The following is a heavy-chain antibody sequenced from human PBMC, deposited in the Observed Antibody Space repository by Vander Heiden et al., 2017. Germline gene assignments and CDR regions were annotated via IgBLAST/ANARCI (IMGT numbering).Heavy chain of an antibody. CDR3: AREHSSGLDY. Sequence: VQLVQSGAEVKKPGASVKLSCKASGYTFTSYYMNWVRQAPGKGREWMGIINPSGGSTSYAQKFQGRVTMTRDTSTSTFYMELSSLRSEDTAVYYCAREHSSGLDYWGQGTLVTVYS. CDR1: GYTFTSYY. CDR2: INPSGGST. D-gene: IGHD6-19*01. J-gene: IGHJ4*02. V-gene: IGHV1-46*01.